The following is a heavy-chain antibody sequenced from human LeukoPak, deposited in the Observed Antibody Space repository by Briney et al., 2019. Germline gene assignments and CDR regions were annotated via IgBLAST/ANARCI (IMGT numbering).Heavy chain of an antibody. CDR3: ASHSTFVGGATESIDY. Sequence: PGGSLRLSCAASEFTFSNYWMHWVRQAPGKGLVWVSRINSDGSHTDYADSVKGRFTISRDNAKNTLYLQMNSLRAEDTAVYYCASHSTFVGGATESIDYWGQGTLVTVS. J-gene: IGHJ4*02. V-gene: IGHV3-74*01. CDR2: INSDGSHT. D-gene: IGHD1-26*01. CDR1: EFTFSNYW.